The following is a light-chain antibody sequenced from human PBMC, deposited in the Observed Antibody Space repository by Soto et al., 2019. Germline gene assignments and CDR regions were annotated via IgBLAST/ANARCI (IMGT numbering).Light chain of an antibody. Sequence: IQLTQSPSSLSASVGDRVTITCRASQSISTWLAWYQQKPGQAPKLLIYDASTLEIGVPSRFSGGGFGTDFTLTISSLQPDDFATYYCQQYSSYSTFGQGTKV. CDR3: QQYSSYST. V-gene: IGKV1-5*01. CDR1: QSISTW. CDR2: DAS. J-gene: IGKJ1*01.